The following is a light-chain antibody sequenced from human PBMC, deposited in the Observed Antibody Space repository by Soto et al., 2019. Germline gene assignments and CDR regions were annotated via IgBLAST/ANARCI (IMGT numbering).Light chain of an antibody. CDR1: QSLIHSDGSTY. V-gene: IGKV2-30*02. CDR3: MQGTHWPWT. J-gene: IGKJ1*01. CDR2: EVS. Sequence: DVVMTQSPLSLPVTLGQPASISCRSSQSLIHSDGSTYLSWFQQRPGQSPRRLIYEVSDRDSGVPDRFSGSGSGTDFQLKISRVEAEDVGVYYCMQGTHWPWTFGQGTEVEIK.